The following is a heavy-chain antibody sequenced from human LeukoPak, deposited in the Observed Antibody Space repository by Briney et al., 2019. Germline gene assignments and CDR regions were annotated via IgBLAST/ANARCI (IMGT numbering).Heavy chain of an antibody. CDR2: IYYSGST. Sequence: SQTLSLTCTVSGDSISSGGYYWSWIRQHPGKGLEWIGYIYYSGSTYFNPSLKSRVTISVDTSKNQFSLKLSSVTAADTAVYYCARAAMKNYGPDYWGQGTLVTVSS. CDR1: GDSISSGGYY. CDR3: ARAAMKNYGPDY. D-gene: IGHD4-17*01. V-gene: IGHV4-31*03. J-gene: IGHJ4*02.